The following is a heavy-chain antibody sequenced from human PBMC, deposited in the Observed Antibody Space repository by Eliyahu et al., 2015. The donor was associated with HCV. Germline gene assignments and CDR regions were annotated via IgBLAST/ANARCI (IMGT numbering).Heavy chain of an antibody. J-gene: IGHJ5*02. V-gene: IGHV4-4*02. CDR3: ARDSFGYYGSGANWFDT. Sequence: QVQLQESGPGLVKPSGTLSLTCVVSGGSINTTHWWSWVRQPPGKGLEWIGGVYPWGGTQYLPSLKSRVTISVDKSKNQFSLKLTSVTAADTAMYFCARDSFGYYGSGANWFDTWGQGTLVTVSS. D-gene: IGHD3-10*01. CDR1: GGSINTTHW. CDR2: VYPWGGT.